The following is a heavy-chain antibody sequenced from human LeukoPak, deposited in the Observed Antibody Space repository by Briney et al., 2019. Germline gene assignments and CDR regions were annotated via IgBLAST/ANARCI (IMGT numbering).Heavy chain of an antibody. Sequence: GGSLRLSCAASGFTFSSYGMHWVRQAPGKGLEWVAVISYDGSNKYYADSVKGRFTISRDNSKNTLYLQMNSLRAEDTAVYYCAKDLTHGGYWGSFDYWGQGTLVTVSS. CDR3: AKDLTHGGYWGSFDY. CDR1: GFTFSSYG. V-gene: IGHV3-30*18. CDR2: ISYDGSNK. D-gene: IGHD4-23*01. J-gene: IGHJ4*02.